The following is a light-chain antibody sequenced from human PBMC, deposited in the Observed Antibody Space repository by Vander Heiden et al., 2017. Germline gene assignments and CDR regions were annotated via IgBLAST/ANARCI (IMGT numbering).Light chain of an antibody. CDR3: QKYNTAPVT. Sequence: DLQMTQSPASLSASVVDSVTITYRARQGISNYLAWYQQKPGKVPKLLIYAASTMQSGVPSRFSGSGSGTDFTLTISSLQPEDVATYYCQKYNTAPVTFGPGTKVDIK. CDR2: AAS. CDR1: QGISNY. J-gene: IGKJ3*01. V-gene: IGKV1-27*01.